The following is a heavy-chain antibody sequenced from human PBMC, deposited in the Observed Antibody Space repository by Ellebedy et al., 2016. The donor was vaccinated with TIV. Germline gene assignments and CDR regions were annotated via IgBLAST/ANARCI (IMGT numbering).Heavy chain of an antibody. Sequence: MPSETLSLTCTVSGGSISNYYWSWIRQPPGKGLEWIGYIYYSGSTNYNPSLKSRVTISVDTSKKQFSLKLSSVAAADTAVYYCARLYSVQQLVLIDYWGQGTLVTVSS. CDR2: IYYSGST. V-gene: IGHV4-59*01. CDR3: ARLYSVQQLVLIDY. J-gene: IGHJ4*02. D-gene: IGHD6-13*01. CDR1: GGSISNYY.